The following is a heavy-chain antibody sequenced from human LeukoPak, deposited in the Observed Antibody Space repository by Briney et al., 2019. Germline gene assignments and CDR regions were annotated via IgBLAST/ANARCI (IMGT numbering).Heavy chain of an antibody. CDR3: ARDRRVHLEGEYYYGMDV. V-gene: IGHV1-18*01. Sequence: ASVKVSCKASGYTFTSYGTSWVRQAPGQGLEWMGWISAYNGNTNYAQKLQGRVTMTTDTSTSTAYMELRSLRSDDTAVYYCARDRRVHLEGEYYYGMDVWGQGTTVTVSS. J-gene: IGHJ6*02. CDR1: GYTFTSYG. D-gene: IGHD1-1*01. CDR2: ISAYNGNT.